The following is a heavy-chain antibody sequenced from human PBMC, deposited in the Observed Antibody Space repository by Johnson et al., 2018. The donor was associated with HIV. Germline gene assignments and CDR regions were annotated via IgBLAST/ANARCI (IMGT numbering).Heavy chain of an antibody. CDR3: AKARGELLGFDAFDI. Sequence: VQLVESGGGLVQPGGSLRLSCAASGFTFSSYWMSWVRQAPGKGLEWVANIKQDGSEKYYADSVKGRFTISRDNSKNTLYLQMNSLRAEDTAGYYCAKARGELLGFDAFDIWGHGTMVTVSS. CDR2: IKQDGSEK. J-gene: IGHJ3*02. V-gene: IGHV3-7*02. D-gene: IGHD1-26*01. CDR1: GFTFSSYW.